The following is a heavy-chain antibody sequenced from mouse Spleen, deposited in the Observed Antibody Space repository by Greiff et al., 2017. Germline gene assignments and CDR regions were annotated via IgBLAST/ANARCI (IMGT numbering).Heavy chain of an antibody. J-gene: IGHJ3*01. Sequence: QVQLKQSGPGLVQPSQSLSITCTVSGFSLTSYGVHWVRQSPGKGLEWLGVIWSGGSTDYNAAFISRLSISKDNSKSQVFFKMNSLQANDTAIYYCASTPSGRTWFAYWGQGTLVTVSA. V-gene: IGHV2-2*02. CDR3: ASTPSGRTWFAY. D-gene: IGHD3-1*01. CDR2: IWSGGST. CDR1: GFSLTSYG.